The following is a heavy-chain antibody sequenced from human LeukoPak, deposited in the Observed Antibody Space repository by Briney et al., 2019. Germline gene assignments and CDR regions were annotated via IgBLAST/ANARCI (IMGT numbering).Heavy chain of an antibody. D-gene: IGHD6-13*01. CDR1: GYTFTSYD. CDR3: ARGSRSSSWYAY. V-gene: IGHV1-8*01. Sequence: AASVKVSCKASGYTFTSYDINWVRQATGQGLEWMGWMNPNSGNTGYAQKFQGRVTMTRNTSISTAYMELSSLRSEDTAVYYCARGSRSSSWYAYWGQGTLAAVSS. CDR2: MNPNSGNT. J-gene: IGHJ4*02.